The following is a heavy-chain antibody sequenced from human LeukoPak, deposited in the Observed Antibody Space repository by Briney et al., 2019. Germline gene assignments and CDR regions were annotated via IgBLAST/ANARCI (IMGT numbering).Heavy chain of an antibody. V-gene: IGHV4-61*02. D-gene: IGHD3-3*01. CDR2: IYTGEST. J-gene: IGHJ5*01. CDR3: ARAGYYNFWSGAYREMQEWFDS. CDR1: ARPISSGSYY. Sequence: SQTLSLTCTVSARPISSGSYYWSWIRQPAGKGLQWIGRIYTGESTNYHPSLNTPATISIDTTKTQFSLQWRSVTAADTAMYYCARAGYYNFWSGAYREMQEWFDSWGEGTLVTVSS.